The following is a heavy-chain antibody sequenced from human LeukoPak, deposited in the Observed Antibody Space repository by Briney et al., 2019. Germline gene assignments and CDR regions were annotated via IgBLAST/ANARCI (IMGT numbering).Heavy chain of an antibody. CDR2: TYYRSKWYN. CDR1: GDSVPSNSAA. D-gene: IGHD2-21*01. Sequence: SQTLSLTCAISGDSVPSNSAAWNWIRQSPSRGLEWLGRTYYRSKWYNDYAVSVKSRITINPDTSKNQCSLQLDSVTPEDTAVYYCCHSLSGRTGAFDIWGRGTVVTVSS. V-gene: IGHV6-1*01. CDR3: CHSLSGRTGAFDI. J-gene: IGHJ3*02.